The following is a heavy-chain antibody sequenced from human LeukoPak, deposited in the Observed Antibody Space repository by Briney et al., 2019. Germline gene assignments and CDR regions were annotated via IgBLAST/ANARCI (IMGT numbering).Heavy chain of an antibody. CDR1: GFTFSSYG. V-gene: IGHV3-30*18. Sequence: PGGSLRLSCAASGFTFSSYGMHWVRQAPGKGLEWVAVISYDGSNKYYAGSVKGRFTISRDNSKNTLYLQMNSLRAEDTAVYYCAKEGIAAAEDYWGQGTLVTVSS. CDR3: AKEGIAAAEDY. D-gene: IGHD6-13*01. J-gene: IGHJ4*02. CDR2: ISYDGSNK.